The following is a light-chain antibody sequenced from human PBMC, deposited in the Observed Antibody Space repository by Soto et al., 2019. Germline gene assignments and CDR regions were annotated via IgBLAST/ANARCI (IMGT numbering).Light chain of an antibody. J-gene: IGKJ3*01. CDR2: DAS. CDR1: QSVSSY. Sequence: EIVLTQSPATLSLSPGERATLSCRVSQSVSSYLAWYQQKPGQAPRLLIYDASNRATGIPARFSGSGSGTDFTLIISSLEPEDFAVYYCQQRSNWPLTFGPGTKVDIK. CDR3: QQRSNWPLT. V-gene: IGKV3-11*01.